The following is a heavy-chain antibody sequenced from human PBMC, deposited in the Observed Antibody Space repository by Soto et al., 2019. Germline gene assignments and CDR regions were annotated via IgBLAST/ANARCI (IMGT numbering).Heavy chain of an antibody. CDR1: AGSLSPYQ. Sequence: PPETLSLTCTGSAGSLSPYQCCLIRLPPGEGLEWIGYIHYSASTNYNPSLKSRVTISVDTPKNQFSLQLSSVTAADTAVYYCAREYGSGNLFAPWGQGTQVTVSS. CDR2: IHYSAST. D-gene: IGHD3-10*01. J-gene: IGHJ5*02. V-gene: IGHV4-59*01. CDR3: AREYGSGNLFAP.